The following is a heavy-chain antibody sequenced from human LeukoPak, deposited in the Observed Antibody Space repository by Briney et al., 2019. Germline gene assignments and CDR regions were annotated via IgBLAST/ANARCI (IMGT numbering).Heavy chain of an antibody. Sequence: GGSLRLSCAASGFTFSSYTMSWVRQAPGKGLEWVSAISGSGGSTYYADSVKGRFTISRDNSKNTLYLQMNSLRAEDTAVYYCAGRVDVVVPAASVRYWGQGTLVTVSS. V-gene: IGHV3-23*01. CDR3: AGRVDVVVPAASVRY. D-gene: IGHD2-2*01. J-gene: IGHJ1*01. CDR1: GFTFSSYT. CDR2: ISGSGGST.